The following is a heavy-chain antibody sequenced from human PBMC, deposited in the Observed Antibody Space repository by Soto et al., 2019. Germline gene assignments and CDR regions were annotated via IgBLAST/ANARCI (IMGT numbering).Heavy chain of an antibody. CDR2: IYFSGST. J-gene: IGHJ4*02. CDR3: ARHGSY. CDR1: GVSISNTSYY. Sequence: QLQLQESGPGLVKPSETLSLTCSFSGVSISNTSYYWGWIRQPPGKGLEWVGTIYFSGSTFYNPSLKSRVTLSIDTSKNQFSLRLSSVTAADTAVYYCARHGSYWGQGTLVTVSS. V-gene: IGHV4-39*01.